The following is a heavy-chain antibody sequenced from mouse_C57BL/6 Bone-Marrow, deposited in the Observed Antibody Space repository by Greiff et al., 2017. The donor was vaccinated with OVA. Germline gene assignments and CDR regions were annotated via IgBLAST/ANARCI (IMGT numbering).Heavy chain of an antibody. V-gene: IGHV1-69*01. CDR2: INPSDSST. CDR3: ARGDDSNYVGYFDY. Sequence: QVQLQQPGAELVMPGASVKLSCKASGYTFTSYWMHWVKQRPGQGLEWIGVINPSDSSTNYNQKFKGKSTLTVDKSSSTAYMQLSSLTSEDSAVYDCARGDDSNYVGYFDYWGQGTTLTVSS. J-gene: IGHJ2*01. CDR1: GYTFTSYW. D-gene: IGHD2-5*01.